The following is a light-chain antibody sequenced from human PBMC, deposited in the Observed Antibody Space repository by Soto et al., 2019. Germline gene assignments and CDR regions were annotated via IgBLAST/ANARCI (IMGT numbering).Light chain of an antibody. J-gene: IGKJ2*01. V-gene: IGKV1-16*01. CDR1: QGISSF. Sequence: DIQMTQSPSSLSASVGDRVPITCRARQGISSFLDWFQQKPGKAPKSLIYLASPLQSGVPSTFSGSGSGTHFTLTISSLQPEDFGNYYGQQYSSYPYTCGQGPKLEI. CDR3: QQYSSYPYT. CDR2: LAS.